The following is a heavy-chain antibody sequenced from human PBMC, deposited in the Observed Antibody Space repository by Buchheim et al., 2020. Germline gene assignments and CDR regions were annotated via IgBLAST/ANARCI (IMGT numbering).Heavy chain of an antibody. CDR2: IYYSGST. V-gene: IGHV4-59*08. J-gene: IGHJ4*02. Sequence: QVQLQESGPGLVKPSETLSLTCTVSGGSISSYYWSWIRQPPGKGLEWIGYIYYSGSTNYNPSLKSRVNITLETSKNQFSLKLSSVTAADTAVYYCARQNGYNYFDYWGQGTL. D-gene: IGHD5-24*01. CDR3: ARQNGYNYFDY. CDR1: GGSISSYY.